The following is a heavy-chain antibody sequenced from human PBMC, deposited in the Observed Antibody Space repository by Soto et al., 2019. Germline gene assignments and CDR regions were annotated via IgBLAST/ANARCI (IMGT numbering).Heavy chain of an antibody. CDR1: GYTFTSYD. V-gene: IGHV1-8*01. CDR2: MNPNSGNT. CDR3: ALRGYSYGYRNYYYYGMDV. Sequence: GASVKVSCKASGYTFTSYDINWVRQATGQGLEWMGWMNPNSGNTGYAQKLQGRVTMTTDTSTSTAYMELRSLRSDDTAVYYCALRGYSYGYRNYYYYGMDVWGQGTTVTVSS. D-gene: IGHD5-18*01. J-gene: IGHJ6*02.